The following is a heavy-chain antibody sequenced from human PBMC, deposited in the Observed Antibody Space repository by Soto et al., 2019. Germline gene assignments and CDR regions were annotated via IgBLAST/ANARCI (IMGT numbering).Heavy chain of an antibody. CDR1: VFTFSNYG. D-gene: IGHD5-12*01. J-gene: IGHJ4*02. Sequence: PLGSLRLSCSASVFTFSNYGMHWLRQAPGKGLEWVAVIWYDGTNKYYADSVKGRFTISRDDSKNTLYLQMNSLRAEDTAVYYCARDHSGYYFDYWGQGALVTVSS. CDR3: ARDHSGYYFDY. V-gene: IGHV3-33*01. CDR2: IWYDGTNK.